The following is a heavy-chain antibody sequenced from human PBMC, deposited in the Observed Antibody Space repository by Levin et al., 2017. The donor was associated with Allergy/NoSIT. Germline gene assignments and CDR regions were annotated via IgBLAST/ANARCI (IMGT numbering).Heavy chain of an antibody. Sequence: LSLPCAASGFSFGDFAMAWVRQAPGKGLEWVSVITGTGGNTYYGDSVKGRFTVSRDNSKNTLYLELNSLRAEDTAIYYCAKKQGGTTGFSFDVWGQGTMVTVSS. CDR1: GFSFGDFA. V-gene: IGHV3-23*01. D-gene: IGHD1-14*01. CDR3: AKKQGGTTGFSFDV. CDR2: ITGTGGNT. J-gene: IGHJ3*01.